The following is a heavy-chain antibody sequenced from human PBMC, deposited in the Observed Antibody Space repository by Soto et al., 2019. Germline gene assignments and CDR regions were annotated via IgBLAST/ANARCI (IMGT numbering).Heavy chain of an antibody. CDR3: ARVPRSGGWLTLDY. CDR2: IYYTGST. J-gene: IGHJ4*02. D-gene: IGHD3-22*01. Sequence: QVQLQESGPGLVKPSQTLSLTCTVSGDSICSGGYYWNWIRQHPGKGLEWIGYIYYTGSTYYNPSLKSRGTLSVDTSKNQFSLTLRSVTAADTAMYYCARVPRSGGWLTLDYWGQGTLVTVSS. V-gene: IGHV4-31*03. CDR1: GDSICSGGYY.